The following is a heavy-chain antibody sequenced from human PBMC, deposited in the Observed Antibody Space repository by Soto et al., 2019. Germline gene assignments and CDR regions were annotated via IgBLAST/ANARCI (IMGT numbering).Heavy chain of an antibody. CDR3: ARDIDYYDSSGYYYHFDY. J-gene: IGHJ4*02. D-gene: IGHD3-22*01. CDR1: GFTFSSYA. CDR2: ISYDGSNK. V-gene: IGHV3-30-3*01. Sequence: QVQLVESGGGVVQPGRSLRLSCAASGFTFSSYAMHWVRQAPGKGLEWVAVISYDGSNKYYADSVKGRFTISRDNSKNTLYLQMNGLRAEDTAVYYCARDIDYYDSSGYYYHFDYWGQGTLVTVSS.